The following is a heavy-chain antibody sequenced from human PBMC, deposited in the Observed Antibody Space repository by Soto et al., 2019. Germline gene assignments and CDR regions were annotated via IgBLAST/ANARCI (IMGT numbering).Heavy chain of an antibody. CDR1: GFTFSSYA. Sequence: EVPLLESGGGLVQPGGSLRLSCAASGFTFSSYAMSWVRQAPGKGLEWVSAISGSGGSTYYADSVKGRFTISRDNSKNTLYLQMNSLRAEDTAVYYCAKARAQYYDFWSGYPVDYWGQGTLVTVSS. V-gene: IGHV3-23*01. D-gene: IGHD3-3*01. CDR3: AKARAQYYDFWSGYPVDY. CDR2: ISGSGGST. J-gene: IGHJ4*02.